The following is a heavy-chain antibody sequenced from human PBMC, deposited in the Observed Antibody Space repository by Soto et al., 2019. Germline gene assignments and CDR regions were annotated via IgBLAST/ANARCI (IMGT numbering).Heavy chain of an antibody. Sequence: EVQLLESGGDLVQPGGSLRLSWVVSCFIMSDDAMNWVRQAPGKGLEWVSTMSKNGQNTHYVDSGRGRFTITRDVSKNTLYLQMNGLSPDDAAVYYVAKDTSTGSADYWGQGTLVTV. D-gene: IGHD3-9*01. CDR1: CFIMSDDA. V-gene: IGHV3-23*01. CDR2: MSKNGQNT. J-gene: IGHJ4*02. CDR3: AKDTSTGSADY.